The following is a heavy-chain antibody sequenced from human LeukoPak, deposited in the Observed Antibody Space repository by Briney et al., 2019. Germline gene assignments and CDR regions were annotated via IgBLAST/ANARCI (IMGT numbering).Heavy chain of an antibody. CDR3: ARGSSKDDTSGYYYVDGSDGPDY. D-gene: IGHD3-22*01. J-gene: IGHJ4*02. CDR2: INCRTGGT. V-gene: IGHV1-2*02. Sequence: ASVKVSCKASGYDFIAYYIHWVRQAPGQGLEWMGWINCRTGGTNYAQKFQGRVTMTRDTFTKTVYMELSSLRSEDTAVYYCARGSSKDDTSGYYYVDGSDGPDYWGQGTLVTVSS. CDR1: GYDFIAYY.